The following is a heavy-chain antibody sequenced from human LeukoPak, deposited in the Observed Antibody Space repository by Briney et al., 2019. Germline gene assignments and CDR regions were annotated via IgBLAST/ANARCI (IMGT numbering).Heavy chain of an antibody. D-gene: IGHD3-9*01. V-gene: IGHV4-39*07. CDR3: ARGPQGLLRYFDHDY. CDR2: IYYSGST. Sequence: SETLSLTCTVAGGSISSSSYYWGCIRQPPGKGLECIGSIYYSGSTYYNPSLKSRVTISVDTSKNQFSLKLSSVTAADTAVYYCARGPQGLLRYFDHDYWGQGTLVTVSS. CDR1: GGSISSSSYY. J-gene: IGHJ4*02.